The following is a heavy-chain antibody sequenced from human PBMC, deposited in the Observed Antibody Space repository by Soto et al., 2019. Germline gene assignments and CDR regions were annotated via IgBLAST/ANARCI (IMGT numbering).Heavy chain of an antibody. V-gene: IGHV3-23*01. CDR1: AFTLSSYA. J-gene: IGHJ4*02. CDR3: AKSLSTATSFDY. CDR2: ISVSGDT. Sequence: PGGSLRLSCAASAFTLSSYAMNWVRPAPGQGPEWVSHISVSGDTYYADSVKGRFTISRDNSKNTLFLQMNSLRAEDTAVYYCAKSLSTATSFDYWGQGTPVTVS.